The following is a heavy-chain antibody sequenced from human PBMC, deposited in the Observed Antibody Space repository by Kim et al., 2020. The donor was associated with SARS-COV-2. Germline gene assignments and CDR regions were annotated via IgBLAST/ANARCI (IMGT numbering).Heavy chain of an antibody. Sequence: AQEFQGRVTITADKSTSTAYMELSSLRSEDTAVYYCARGGYSYGYFYFDYWGQGTLVTVSS. CDR3: ARGGYSYGYFYFDY. J-gene: IGHJ4*02. V-gene: IGHV1-69*04. D-gene: IGHD5-18*01.